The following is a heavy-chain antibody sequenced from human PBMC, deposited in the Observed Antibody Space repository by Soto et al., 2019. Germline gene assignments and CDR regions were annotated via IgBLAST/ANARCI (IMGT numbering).Heavy chain of an antibody. CDR3: ARDQAGTRGQNDAFDI. CDR2: ISYDGSNK. Sequence: QGQLVESGGGVVQPGRSLRLSCAASGFTFSSYAMHWVRQAPGKGLEWVAVISYDGSNKYYADSVKGRFTISRDNSKDTLYMQMNSLRAEDTAVYYCARDQAGTRGQNDAFDIWGQGTMVTVSS. V-gene: IGHV3-30-3*01. CDR1: GFTFSSYA. D-gene: IGHD1-7*01. J-gene: IGHJ3*02.